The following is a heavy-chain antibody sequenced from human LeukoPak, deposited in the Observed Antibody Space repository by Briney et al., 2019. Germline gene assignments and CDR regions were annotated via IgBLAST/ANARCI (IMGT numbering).Heavy chain of an antibody. CDR2: ISGSGGST. D-gene: IGHD3-9*01. J-gene: IGHJ5*02. CDR3: AKGLLRYFDPQFDP. V-gene: IGHV3-23*01. Sequence: GGSLRLSCVASGFTFSIYAMSWVRQAPGKGLEWVSVISGSGGSTHYADSVKGRFTISRDNSKNTLFLQMNSLRAEDTALYYCAKGLLRYFDPQFDPWGQGTLVTVSS. CDR1: GFTFSIYA.